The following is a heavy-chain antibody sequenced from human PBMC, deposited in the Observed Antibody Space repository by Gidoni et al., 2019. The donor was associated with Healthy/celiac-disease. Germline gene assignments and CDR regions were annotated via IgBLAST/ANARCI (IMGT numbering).Heavy chain of an antibody. CDR1: GGSISSGSYY. J-gene: IGHJ4*02. CDR2: IYTSGST. D-gene: IGHD3-22*01. CDR3: ARGDYYDSSGYGGSFDY. V-gene: IGHV4-61*02. Sequence: QVQLQESGPGLVKPSQTLSLTCTVSGGSISSGSYYWSWIRQPAGKGLEWIGRIYTSGSTNYNPSLKSRVTISVDTSKNQFSLKLSSVTAADTAVYYCARGDYYDSSGYGGSFDYWGQGTLVTVSS.